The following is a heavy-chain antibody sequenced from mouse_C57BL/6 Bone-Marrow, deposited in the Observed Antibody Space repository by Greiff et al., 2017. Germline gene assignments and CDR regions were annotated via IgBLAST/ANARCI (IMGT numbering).Heavy chain of an antibody. D-gene: IGHD1-1*01. V-gene: IGHV1-85*01. J-gene: IGHJ2*01. CDR1: GYTFTSYD. Sequence: LQESGPELVKPGASVKLSCKASGYTFTSYDINWVKQRPGQGLEWIGWIYPKDGSTKYNEKFKGKATLTVDKSSSTAYMELHSLTSEDSAVYFCSRTPITAVAYFDYWGQGTTLTVSS. CDR3: SRTPITAVAYFDY. CDR2: IYPKDGST.